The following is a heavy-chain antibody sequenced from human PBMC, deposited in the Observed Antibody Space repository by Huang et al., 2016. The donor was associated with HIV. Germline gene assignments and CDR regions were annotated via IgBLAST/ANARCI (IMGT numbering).Heavy chain of an antibody. CDR2: RKPKSGNT. CDR3: ARARGFLYDSTGYYSRYYFDS. D-gene: IGHD3-22*01. Sequence: QVQLVQSGAEVKKPGASVKVSCKASGFNFNNYDFNWVRQASGQGLEWMGWRKPKSGNTGYAQKCQGRVTITRNTFITTAYMELRSLRSEDTAVYYCARARGFLYDSTGYYSRYYFDSWGQGTLVTISS. V-gene: IGHV1-8*03. CDR1: GFNFNNYD. J-gene: IGHJ4*02.